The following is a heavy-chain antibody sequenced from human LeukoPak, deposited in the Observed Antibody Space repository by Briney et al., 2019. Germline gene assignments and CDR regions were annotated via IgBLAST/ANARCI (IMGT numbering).Heavy chain of an antibody. V-gene: IGHV4-4*07. J-gene: IGHJ4*02. CDR3: ASSSSGWSRNY. CDR1: GGSIDNYY. CDR2: IFTSGST. D-gene: IGHD6-19*01. Sequence: SETLSLTCTVSGGSIDNYYWTWIRQPAGKGLEWIGRIFTSGSTIYNPSLKSRISMSVDTSNNQFSLKLSSVTAADTAVYYCASSSSGWSRNYWGQGTLVTVSS.